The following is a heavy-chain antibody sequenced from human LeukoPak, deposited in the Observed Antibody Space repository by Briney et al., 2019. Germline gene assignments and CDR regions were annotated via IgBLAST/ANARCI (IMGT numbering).Heavy chain of an antibody. CDR2: MNPNSGNT. J-gene: IGHJ6*03. D-gene: IGHD1-1*01. CDR3: ASHHGVRDNSYYYMDV. Sequence: GASVKASCKASGFTFTSYDINWVRQATGQGLEWMGWMNPNSGNTGYAQKFQGRVTMTRNTSISTAYMELSSLRSEDTAVYYCASHHGVRDNSYYYMDVWGKGTTVTVSS. CDR1: GFTFTSYD. V-gene: IGHV1-8*01.